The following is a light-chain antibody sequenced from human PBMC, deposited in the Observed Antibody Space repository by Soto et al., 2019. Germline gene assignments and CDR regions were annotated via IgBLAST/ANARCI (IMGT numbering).Light chain of an antibody. V-gene: IGKV3-11*01. CDR2: DAS. J-gene: IGKJ3*01. CDR3: QQRSNWPLT. CDR1: QSVSSY. Sequence: EIVFTQAPATLSLSPGERATLSCRARQSVSSYLAWYHQKPGQAPRLLIYDASNRATGIPARFSGSGSGTDFTLTISSLEPEDFAVYYCQQRSNWPLTFGPGTKVDNK.